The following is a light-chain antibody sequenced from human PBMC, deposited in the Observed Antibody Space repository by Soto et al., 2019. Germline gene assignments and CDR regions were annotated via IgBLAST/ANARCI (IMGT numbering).Light chain of an antibody. CDR1: SSDVGRYNY. J-gene: IGLJ1*01. V-gene: IGLV2-14*01. CDR3: NSYTSSSTYV. Sequence: QSVLTQPASVSGSPGQSITISCTGTSSDVGRYNYVSWYQQHLGKAPKLIIYDVSNRPSGVSNRFSGSKSGNTASLTISGLQAEDEADYYCNSYTSSSTYVFGTGTKVTVL. CDR2: DVS.